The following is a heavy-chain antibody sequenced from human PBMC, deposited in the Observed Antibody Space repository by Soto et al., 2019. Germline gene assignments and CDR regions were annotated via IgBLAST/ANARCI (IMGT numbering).Heavy chain of an antibody. V-gene: IGHV4-31*03. CDR3: ARDRAGALYFDY. Sequence: QVQLQESGPGLVKPSQTLSLTCTVSGGSISSGGYYWSWIRQHPGKGLEWIGYVYDSGRTYYNPSLKRRVTISVDTSKNQFSLKLSSLTAADTAVYYCARDRAGALYFDYWGQGTLVTVSS. CDR2: VYDSGRT. J-gene: IGHJ4*02. CDR1: GGSISSGGYY. D-gene: IGHD6-13*01.